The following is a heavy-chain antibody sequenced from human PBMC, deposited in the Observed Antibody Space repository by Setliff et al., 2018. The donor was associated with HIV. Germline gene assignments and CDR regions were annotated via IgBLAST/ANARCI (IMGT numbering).Heavy chain of an antibody. CDR1: GGSITGYY. CDR3: ARGIAVAGPYFDY. Sequence: SETLSLTCTVSGGSITGYYWSWIRQPPGKGMEWIGYIYYSGSSKNTPSLKSRVTISADTPKNEFSLKLSSMTAADTAVYYCARGIAVAGPYFDYWGQGTLVTVSS. V-gene: IGHV4-59*01. J-gene: IGHJ4*02. D-gene: IGHD6-19*01. CDR2: IYYSGSS.